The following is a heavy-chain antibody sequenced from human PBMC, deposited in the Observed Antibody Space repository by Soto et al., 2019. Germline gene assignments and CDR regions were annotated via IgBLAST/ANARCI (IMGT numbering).Heavy chain of an antibody. V-gene: IGHV1-69*06. J-gene: IGHJ4*02. D-gene: IGHD3-10*01. CDR3: ARVRVIRGVIPSHFGL. CDR1: GGTFNSSG. Sequence: QAHLAQSGAEVKKPGSSVTVSCKASGGTFNSSGISWVRQAPGQGLDWMGVIIPLYGTVNYAQKFQGRVSITADKSTSTAYMDLNSLRSDDTAVYYWARVRVIRGVIPSHFGLWGQGTQVTVSS. CDR2: IIPLYGTV.